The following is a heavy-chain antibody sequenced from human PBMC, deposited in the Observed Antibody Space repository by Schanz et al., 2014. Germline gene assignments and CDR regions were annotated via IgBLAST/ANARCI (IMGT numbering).Heavy chain of an antibody. D-gene: IGHD6-19*01. CDR3: AKDLAVAGDY. J-gene: IGHJ4*02. CDR2: ISNGGGGYI. CDR1: GFTFRGYA. V-gene: IGHV3-23*01. Sequence: EVQLLESGGDLVQPGGSLRLSCVVSGFTFRGYAMSWVRQAPGKGLQWVSTISNGGGGYISYADSVKGRFTISRDNSKNTLYLQMNSLRAEDTAVYYCAKDLAVAGDYWGQGTLVTVSS.